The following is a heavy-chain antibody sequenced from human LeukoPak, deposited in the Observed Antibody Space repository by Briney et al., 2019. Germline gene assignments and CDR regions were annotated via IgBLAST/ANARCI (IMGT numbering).Heavy chain of an antibody. V-gene: IGHV4-31*03. CDR1: GGCTSSGGYY. Sequence: SETLSLTCTVSGGCTSSGGYYSSSLRQLPGKGLEWIGYISHRGSTYYNPSLKSRLTISVDTSKNQFSLKLNSVTAADTAVYYGAGDKNFADNPHYYYGIDAWGQGATVTVSS. D-gene: IGHD1-14*01. CDR2: ISHRGST. J-gene: IGHJ6*02. CDR3: AGDKNFADNPHYYYGIDA.